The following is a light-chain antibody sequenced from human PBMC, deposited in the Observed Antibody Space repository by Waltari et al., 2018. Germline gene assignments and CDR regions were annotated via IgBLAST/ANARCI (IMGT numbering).Light chain of an antibody. J-gene: IGKJ1*01. CDR3: QQSYSTPRE. CDR1: QSISSY. CDR2: AAS. V-gene: IGKV1-39*01. Sequence: DIQLTQSPSSLSASVADRVTITCRASQSISSYLNWYQQKPGKAPKLLIYAASSLQSGVPSRFSGSRSGTEFTLTISSLPPEDVATYYCQQSYSTPREFGEGTKVEIK.